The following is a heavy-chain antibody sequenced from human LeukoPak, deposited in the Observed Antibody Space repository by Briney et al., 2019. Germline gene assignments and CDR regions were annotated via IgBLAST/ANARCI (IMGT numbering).Heavy chain of an antibody. Sequence: SVKVSCKASGGTFSSYAISWVRQAPGQGLEWMGGIIPIFGTANYAQKFQGRVTITEDESTSTAYMELSSLRSEDTAVYYCARGPRQKWEPTAFDYWGQGTLVTVSS. J-gene: IGHJ4*02. D-gene: IGHD1-26*01. CDR3: ARGPRQKWEPTAFDY. CDR2: IIPIFGTA. CDR1: GGTFSSYA. V-gene: IGHV1-69*13.